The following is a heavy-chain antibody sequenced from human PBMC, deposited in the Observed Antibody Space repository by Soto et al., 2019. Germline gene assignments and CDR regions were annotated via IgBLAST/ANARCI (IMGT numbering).Heavy chain of an antibody. Sequence: SETLSLTCTVSGGSISSGGYYWSWIRQHPGRGLEWIGYIYYSGSTYYNPSLKSRVTISVDTSKNQFSLKLSSVTAADTAVYYCARDILGLYYYDSSNAFDIWGQGTMVTVSS. D-gene: IGHD3-22*01. J-gene: IGHJ3*02. CDR2: IYYSGST. CDR3: ARDILGLYYYDSSNAFDI. V-gene: IGHV4-31*03. CDR1: GGSISSGGYY.